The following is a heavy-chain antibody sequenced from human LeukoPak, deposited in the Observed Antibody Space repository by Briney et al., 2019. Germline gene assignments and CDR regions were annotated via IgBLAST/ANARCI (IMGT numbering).Heavy chain of an antibody. CDR1: GLTFTTYS. Sequence: GGSLRLSCAASGLTFTTYSMNWVRQAPGKGLEWISYISGGSGTIYYAASVKGRFTISRDNARNSLYLQLNSLRAEDTAVYFCARVTVGATADYFDSWGQGTLVTVSS. D-gene: IGHD1-26*01. V-gene: IGHV3-48*01. J-gene: IGHJ4*02. CDR2: ISGGSGTI. CDR3: ARVTVGATADYFDS.